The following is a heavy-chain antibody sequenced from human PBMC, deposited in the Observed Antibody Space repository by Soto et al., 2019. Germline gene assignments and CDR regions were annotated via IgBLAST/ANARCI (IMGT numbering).Heavy chain of an antibody. V-gene: IGHV1-69*02. CDR3: ARVDCSSTSCYAWWFDP. J-gene: IGHJ5*02. Sequence: ASVKVSCKASGGTFSSYTISWVRQAPGQGLEWMGRIIPILGIANYAQKFQGRVTITADKSTSTAYMELSSLRSEDTAVYYCARVDCSSTSCYAWWFDPWGQGTLVTVSS. D-gene: IGHD2-2*01. CDR2: IIPILGIA. CDR1: GGTFSSYT.